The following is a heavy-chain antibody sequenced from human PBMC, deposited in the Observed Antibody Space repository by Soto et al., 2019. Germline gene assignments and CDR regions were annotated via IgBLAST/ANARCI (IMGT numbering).Heavy chain of an antibody. CDR1: GFTFSSYG. V-gene: IGHV3-30*18. CDR2: ISYDGSNK. CDR3: AKALYGGNSPPSF. D-gene: IGHD4-17*01. Sequence: GGSLRLSCAASGFTFSSYGMHWVRQAPGKGLEWVAVISYDGSNKYYADSVKGRFTISRDNSKNTLYLQMNSLRAEDTAVYYCAKALYGGNSPPSFWGQGTLVTVSS. J-gene: IGHJ4*02.